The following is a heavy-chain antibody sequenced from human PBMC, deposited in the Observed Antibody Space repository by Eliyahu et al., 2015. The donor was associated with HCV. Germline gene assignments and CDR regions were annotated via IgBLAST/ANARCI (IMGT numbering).Heavy chain of an antibody. Sequence: EVQLVESGGGLVKPGGSLXLXXAXSGISISNTWMSWVRQXSGKGLEWVGRTKNKVGDWAIHYAAPVSGRFTLSRDDSTNTVYLQMNSLKTEDTAVYYCTTNGNNWGKGTLVTVSS. V-gene: IGHV3-15*01. J-gene: IGHJ4*02. CDR1: GISISNTW. D-gene: IGHD1-26*01. CDR3: TTNGNN. CDR2: TKNKVGDWAI.